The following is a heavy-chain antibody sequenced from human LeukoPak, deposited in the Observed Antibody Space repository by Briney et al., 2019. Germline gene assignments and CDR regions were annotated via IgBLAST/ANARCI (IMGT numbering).Heavy chain of an antibody. CDR2: IYYSGTT. CDR3: ARGRETCFGRDGYNP. J-gene: IGHJ5*02. V-gene: IGHV4-59*01. Sequence: PSETLSLTCTVSGGSISTYYWSWIRQPPGKGLEWIGYIYYSGTTNYNPSLKSRVTISVDTSKNQFSLKLSSVTAADTAVYYCARGRETCFGRDGYNPWGQGTLVTVSS. CDR1: GGSISTYY. D-gene: IGHD5-24*01.